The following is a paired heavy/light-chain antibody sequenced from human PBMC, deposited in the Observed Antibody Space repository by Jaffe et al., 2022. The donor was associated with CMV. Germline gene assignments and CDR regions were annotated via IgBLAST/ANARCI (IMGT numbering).Light chain of an antibody. Sequence: DIQMTQSPSSLSASVGDRVTITCRASQGISNDLAWYQQKPGKVPKLLICAASTLQSGVPSRFSGSGSGTDFTLTISSLQPEDVATYYCQKYNSGPWTFGQGTKVEIK. CDR1: QGISND. J-gene: IGKJ1*01. CDR3: QKYNSGPWT. V-gene: IGKV1-27*01. CDR2: AAS.
Heavy chain of an antibody. CDR3: ARDDGSSSENALDI. D-gene: IGHD6-6*01. Sequence: QVQLVQSGAEVKKPGASVKVSCKASGYTFNDYYIHWVRQAPGQGLEWMAWINPKNGGTHYAQRFQGRVTLTRDTSISTGYMELSRLTSDDTAVYYCARDDGSSSENALDIWGQGTKVTVSA. CDR2: INPKNGGT. V-gene: IGHV1-2*02. J-gene: IGHJ3*02. CDR1: GYTFNDYY.